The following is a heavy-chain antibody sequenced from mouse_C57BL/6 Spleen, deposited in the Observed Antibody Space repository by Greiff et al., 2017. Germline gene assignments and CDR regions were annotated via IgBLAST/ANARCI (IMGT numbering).Heavy chain of an antibody. Sequence: QVQLQQPGAELVTPGASVKLSCKASGYTFTSYWMHWVKQRPGQGLEWIGEIDPSDSYTNYNQKFKGKSTLTVDKSSSTAYMQLSSLTSEDSAVYYCARGRLLRLAYWGQGTLVTVSA. CDR3: ARGRLLRLAY. CDR2: IDPSDSYT. V-gene: IGHV1-69*01. CDR1: GYTFTSYW. D-gene: IGHD1-1*01. J-gene: IGHJ3*01.